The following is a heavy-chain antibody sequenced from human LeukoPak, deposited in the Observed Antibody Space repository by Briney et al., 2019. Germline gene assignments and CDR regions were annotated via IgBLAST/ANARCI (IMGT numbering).Heavy chain of an antibody. D-gene: IGHD2-2*01. CDR1: GGSISSYY. J-gene: IGHJ4*02. V-gene: IGHV4-4*07. Sequence: SETLSLTCTVSGGSISSYYWSWIRQPAGKGLEWIGRIYTSGSTNYNPSLKSRVTMSVDTSKNQFSLKLSSVTAADTAVYYCAPRPGYCSSTSCNDYWGQGTLVTVSS. CDR2: IYTSGST. CDR3: APRPGYCSSTSCNDY.